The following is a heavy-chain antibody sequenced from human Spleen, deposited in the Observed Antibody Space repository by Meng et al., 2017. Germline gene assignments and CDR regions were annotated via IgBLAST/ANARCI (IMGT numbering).Heavy chain of an antibody. D-gene: IGHD1-14*01. Sequence: QVQLVQFGAEVKKPGALVKVSCKTSGYTFNSYAISWVRQAPGQGLEWLGWITAYNGNTNYVKKFQGRVTMTTDTSTSTAYMELRSLRSDDTAVYYCAREGIKTRPGLDYWGQGTLVTVSS. CDR1: GYTFNSYA. V-gene: IGHV1-18*01. CDR2: ITAYNGNT. CDR3: AREGIKTRPGLDY. J-gene: IGHJ4*02.